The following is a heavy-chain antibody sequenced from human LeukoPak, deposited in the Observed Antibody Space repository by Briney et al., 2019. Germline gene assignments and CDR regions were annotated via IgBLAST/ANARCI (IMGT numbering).Heavy chain of an antibody. Sequence: GGSLRLSCAASGFTFSNYAMSWVRQAPGKGLEWVSAISSSGDSTYYADSVKGRFTISRDNSKNTLHLQMSSLRAEDTAVYYCAKTRGYCSGGSCYCDYWGQGTLVTVSS. CDR2: ISSSGDST. CDR1: GFTFSNYA. CDR3: AKTRGYCSGGSCYCDY. J-gene: IGHJ4*02. D-gene: IGHD2-15*01. V-gene: IGHV3-23*01.